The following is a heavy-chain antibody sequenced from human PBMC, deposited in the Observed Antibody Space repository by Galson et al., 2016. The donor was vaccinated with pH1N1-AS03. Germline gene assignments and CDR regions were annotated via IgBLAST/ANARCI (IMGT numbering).Heavy chain of an antibody. Sequence: SVKVSCKASGYTFISYVMHWVRQAPGQRLEWMGWINAGNGNTTYSQSFQGRVTITRDTSASKAYMELSSLGSEDTAVYYCARGRGSYGMDVWGQGTTVTVSS. D-gene: IGHD3-10*01. CDR1: GYTFISYV. V-gene: IGHV1-3*01. CDR3: ARGRGSYGMDV. CDR2: INAGNGNT. J-gene: IGHJ6*02.